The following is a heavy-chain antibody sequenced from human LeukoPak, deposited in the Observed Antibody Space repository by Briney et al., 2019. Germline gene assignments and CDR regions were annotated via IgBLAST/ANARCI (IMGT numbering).Heavy chain of an antibody. Sequence: GASVKVSCKASGGTFSSYAISWVRQAPGQGLELMGGIIPIFGTANYAQKFQGRVTITADESTSTAYMELSSLRSEDTAVYYCARRYNWNGFDYWGQGTLVTVSS. CDR1: GGTFSSYA. CDR3: ARRYNWNGFDY. D-gene: IGHD1-1*01. J-gene: IGHJ5*01. V-gene: IGHV1-69*13. CDR2: IIPIFGTA.